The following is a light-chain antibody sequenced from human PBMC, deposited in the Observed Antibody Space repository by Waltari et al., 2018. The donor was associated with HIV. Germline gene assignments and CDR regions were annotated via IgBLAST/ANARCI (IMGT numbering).Light chain of an antibody. CDR2: AAS. Sequence: AIQMTQSPSSLSASVGARVTITCRASQDIGNDLGWYQQKPGKAPKLLIYAASSLQGGVPSRFSGSGSGTDFTLTIFSLQPEDFATYYCLQDYDYPYTFGQGTKLEIK. V-gene: IGKV1-6*01. CDR1: QDIGND. CDR3: LQDYDYPYT. J-gene: IGKJ2*01.